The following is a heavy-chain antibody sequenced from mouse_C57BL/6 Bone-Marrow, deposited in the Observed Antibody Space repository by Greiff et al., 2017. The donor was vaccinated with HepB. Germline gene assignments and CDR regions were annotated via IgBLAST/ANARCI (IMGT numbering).Heavy chain of an antibody. V-gene: IGHV1-63*01. D-gene: IGHD2-1*01. CDR3: ARHYGNYVGYYFDY. CDR2: IYPGGGYT. J-gene: IGHJ2*01. CDR1: GYTFTNYW. Sequence: VQVVESGAELVRPGTSVKMSCKASGYTFTNYWIGWAKQRPGHGLEWIGDIYPGGGYTNYNEKFKGKATLTADKSSSTAYMQFSSLTSEDSAIYYCARHYGNYVGYYFDYWGQGTTLTVSS.